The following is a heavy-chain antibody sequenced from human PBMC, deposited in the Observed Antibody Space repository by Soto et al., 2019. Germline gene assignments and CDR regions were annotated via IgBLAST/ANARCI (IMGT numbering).Heavy chain of an antibody. D-gene: IGHD6-6*01. Sequence: PGGSLRLSCAASGFTFSSYGMHWVRQAPGKGLEWVAVISYDGSNKYYADSVKGRFTISRDNSKNTLYLQMNSLRAEDTAVYYCAKDRGSIAATVEYDYWGQGTLVTVSS. V-gene: IGHV3-30*18. J-gene: IGHJ4*02. CDR1: GFTFSSYG. CDR3: AKDRGSIAATVEYDY. CDR2: ISYDGSNK.